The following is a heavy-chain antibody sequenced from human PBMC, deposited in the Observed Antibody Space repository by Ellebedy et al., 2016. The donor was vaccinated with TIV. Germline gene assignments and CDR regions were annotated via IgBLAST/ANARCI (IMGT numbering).Heavy chain of an antibody. CDR2: ISDDGTKT. J-gene: IGHJ6*02. CDR1: GFTFSSYS. V-gene: IGHV3-30*18. Sequence: GESLKISCAASGFTFSSYSMNWVRQAPGKGLEWVAVISDDGTKTFYADSVKGRCSISRDNSKDTLYLEMNSLRPEDTAVYYCAKSPDALGKYYGMDVWGQGTTVTVSS. CDR3: AKSPDALGKYYGMDV. D-gene: IGHD3-16*02.